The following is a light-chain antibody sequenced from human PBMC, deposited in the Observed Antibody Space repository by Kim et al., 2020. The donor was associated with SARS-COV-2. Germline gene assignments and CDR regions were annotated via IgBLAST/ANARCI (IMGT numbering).Light chain of an antibody. CDR1: LGVSSY. V-gene: IGKV1-9*01. Sequence: DIQLTQSPSFLSASVGDRVTITCRASLGVSSYLAWYQQRPGKAPKVLIYAASILQSGVSSRFRGSGYGREFTLTISSLQPEDSATYYCQQLSTYPYTFGQGTKLEI. CDR2: AAS. J-gene: IGKJ2*01. CDR3: QQLSTYPYT.